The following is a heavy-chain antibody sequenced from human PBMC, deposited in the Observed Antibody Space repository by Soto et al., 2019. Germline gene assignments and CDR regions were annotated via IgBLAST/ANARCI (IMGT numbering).Heavy chain of an antibody. CDR1: GFTFISYA. D-gene: IGHD6-19*01. J-gene: IGHJ6*02. V-gene: IGHV3-23*01. CDR2: IGGSGVYS. CDR3: AKGMAVAGTRSFYYFYALDV. Sequence: GGSLRLSCAASGFTFISYAMTWVRQATGKGPEWVSSIGGSGVYSYHADSVKGHFTISRDNSKNTVYLQMNSLRAEDTAVYYCAKGMAVAGTRSFYYFYALDVWGQGTTLTVSS.